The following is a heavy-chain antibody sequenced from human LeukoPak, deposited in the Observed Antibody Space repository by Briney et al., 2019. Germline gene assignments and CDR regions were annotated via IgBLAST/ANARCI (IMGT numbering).Heavy chain of an antibody. D-gene: IGHD4-23*01. J-gene: IGHJ3*02. CDR2: INSDGSST. CDR1: GFTFSNYW. CDR3: AGLRWTLRDPAFDI. V-gene: IGHV3-74*01. Sequence: PGGSLRLSCAATGFTFSNYWMHWVRQAPGKGLVWVSRINSDGSSTSYADSVKGRFAISRDNAKNTLYLQMNSLRAEDTAVYYCAGLRWTLRDPAFDIWGQGTMVTVSS.